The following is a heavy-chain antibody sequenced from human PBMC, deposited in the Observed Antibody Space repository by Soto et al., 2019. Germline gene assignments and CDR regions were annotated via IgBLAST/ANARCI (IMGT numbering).Heavy chain of an antibody. D-gene: IGHD2-2*02. V-gene: IGHV1-18*01. Sequence: ASVKVSCKASGYTLTIDVISWVRQATGQGLEWMGWISAYNGNTNYAQKLQGRVTMTTDTSTSTAYMELRSLRSDDTAVYYCARDPAVISPFVMDLDYWGQGTLVTVS. J-gene: IGHJ4*02. CDR3: ARDPAVISPFVMDLDY. CDR1: GYTLTIDV. CDR2: ISAYNGNT.